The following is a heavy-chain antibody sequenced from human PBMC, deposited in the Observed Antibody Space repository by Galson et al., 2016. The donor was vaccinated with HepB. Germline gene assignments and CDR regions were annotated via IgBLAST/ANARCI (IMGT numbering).Heavy chain of an antibody. V-gene: IGHV3-23*01. D-gene: IGHD2-15*01. CDR2: ISVSGDST. Sequence: SLRLSCAASGFTFSTYVMTWVRQAPGKGLEWVSSISVSGDSTYYADSVKGRFTISRDNPKNTLYLQMTSLRTEDTAVYYCAREDCSAGSCNPFDYWGQGTLVTVSS. CDR1: GFTFSTYV. J-gene: IGHJ4*02. CDR3: AREDCSAGSCNPFDY.